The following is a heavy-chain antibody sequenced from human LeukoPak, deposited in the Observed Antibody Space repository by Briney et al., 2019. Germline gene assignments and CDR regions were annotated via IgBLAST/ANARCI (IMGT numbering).Heavy chain of an antibody. CDR3: ARGGAFGSGWFFDY. CDR2: IIPILGIA. Sequence: SVKVSCKASGGTFSSYAISWVRQAPGQGLEWMGRIIPILGIANYAQKFQGRVTITADKSTSTAYMELSSLRSEDTAVYYCARGGAFGSGWFFDYWGQGTLVTVSS. V-gene: IGHV1-69*04. CDR1: GGTFSSYA. D-gene: IGHD6-19*01. J-gene: IGHJ4*02.